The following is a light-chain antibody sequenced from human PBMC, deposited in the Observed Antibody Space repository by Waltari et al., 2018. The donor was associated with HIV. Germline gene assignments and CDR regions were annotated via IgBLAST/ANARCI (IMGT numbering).Light chain of an antibody. CDR3: TSYISSSSPE. CDR2: EVS. V-gene: IGLV2-14*01. Sequence: QSALTQPASVSGSPGQSITISCTGTSSDLRNYNYVSWYQHHPGKAPKVIIYEVSNRPSGVSSRFSGSISGNTASLTISGLQAEDEGDYFCTSYISSSSPEFGGGTKVTVL. CDR1: SSDLRNYNY. J-gene: IGLJ3*02.